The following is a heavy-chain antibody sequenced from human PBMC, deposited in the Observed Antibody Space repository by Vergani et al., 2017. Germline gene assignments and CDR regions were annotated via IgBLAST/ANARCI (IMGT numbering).Heavy chain of an antibody. D-gene: IGHD3-10*01. V-gene: IGHV3-66*02. CDR2: IYSGGST. CDR3: AGGGNYYGSTGDY. CDR1: GFTFSDYY. Sequence: VQLVESGGGLVKPGGSLRLSCAASGFTFSDYYMSWIRQAPGKGLEWVSVIYSGGSTYYADSVKGRFTISRDNSKNTLYLQMNSLRAEDTAVYYCAGGGNYYGSTGDYWGQGTLVTVSS. J-gene: IGHJ4*02.